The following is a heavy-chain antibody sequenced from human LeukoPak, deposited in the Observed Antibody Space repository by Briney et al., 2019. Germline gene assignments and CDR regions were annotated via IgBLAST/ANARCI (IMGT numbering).Heavy chain of an antibody. CDR3: TTGVSAMAQYYYYMDV. V-gene: IGHV3-15*01. CDR2: IKSKTDGGTT. CDR1: GFTFSNAW. D-gene: IGHD5-18*01. Sequence: KTGGSLRLSCAASGFTFSNAWMSWVRQAPGKGLEWVGHIKSKTDGGTTDYAAPVKGRFTISRDDSKNTLPLQMNSLKTEDTAVYYCTTGVSAMAQYYYYMDVWGKGTTVTVSS. J-gene: IGHJ6*03.